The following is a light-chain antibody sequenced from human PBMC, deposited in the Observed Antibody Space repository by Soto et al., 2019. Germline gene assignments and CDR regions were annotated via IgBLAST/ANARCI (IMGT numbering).Light chain of an antibody. V-gene: IGLV4-60*02. Sequence: QPVLTQSSSASASLGSSVKLTCTLSSGHSSYIIAWHQQQPGKAPRYLMKLEGSGSYNKGSGVPDRFSGSSSGADRYLTIYNLQFEDEADYYCETWDSNIWVFGGGTKLTVL. J-gene: IGLJ3*02. CDR2: LEGSGSY. CDR1: SGHSSYI. CDR3: ETWDSNIWV.